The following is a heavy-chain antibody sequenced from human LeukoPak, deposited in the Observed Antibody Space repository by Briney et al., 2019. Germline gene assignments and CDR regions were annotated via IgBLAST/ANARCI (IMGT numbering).Heavy chain of an antibody. J-gene: IGHJ4*02. CDR2: IYSGGGT. CDR1: GFTVSSTY. V-gene: IGHV3-53*01. CDR3: ARGPGGYYDY. D-gene: IGHD3-10*01. Sequence: GGSLRLSCVGSGFTVSSTYMTWARQAPGKGLEWVSAIYSGGGTFYVDSVKGRFTISRDSFKNILYLQMNSLRAEDTALYYCARGPGGYYDYWGQGTLVTVSS.